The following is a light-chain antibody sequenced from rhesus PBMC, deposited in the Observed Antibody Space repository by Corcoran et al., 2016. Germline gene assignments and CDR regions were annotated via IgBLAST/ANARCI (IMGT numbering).Light chain of an antibody. CDR3: LQRSNWPLT. CDR2: GAS. Sequence: EIVMTQSPATLALSPGEIATLSCRASQSVSSYLAWYQQKPGPAPRLLRNGASSRATGIPDRFSGSGSGTEFSPTIISLEPEDFGVYFCLQRSNWPLTFGGGTKVEIK. CDR1: QSVSSY. J-gene: IGKJ4*01. V-gene: IGKV3-24*04.